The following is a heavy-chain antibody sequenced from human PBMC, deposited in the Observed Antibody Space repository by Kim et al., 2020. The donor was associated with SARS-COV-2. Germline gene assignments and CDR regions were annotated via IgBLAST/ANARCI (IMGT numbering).Heavy chain of an antibody. J-gene: IGHJ4*02. D-gene: IGHD3-16*01. CDR1: DGSLTSHS. CDR3: ARDGGGFDF. V-gene: IGHV4-59*11. Sequence: SETLSLTCTVSDGSLTSHSWSWIRQSPGKGLECIGYIYHSGNTQHSPSLKSRVTISMDMSKNQFSLKVTSVTAADTAVYYCARDGGGFDFWGQGILVTGS. CDR2: IYHSGNT.